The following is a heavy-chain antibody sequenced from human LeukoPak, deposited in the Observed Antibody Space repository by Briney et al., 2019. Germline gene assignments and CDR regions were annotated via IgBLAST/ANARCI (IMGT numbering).Heavy chain of an antibody. J-gene: IGHJ3*02. CDR2: INSDGSNT. V-gene: IGHV3-74*01. D-gene: IGHD3-10*01. CDR3: ARESYGSGSYLVDI. CDR1: GFTFSSYW. Sequence: PGGSLRLSCVASGFTFSSYWMHWVRQAPGKGLVWVSRINSDGSNTNYADSVKGRFTISRDNAKNTLYLQMNSLRAEDTAVYYCARESYGSGSYLVDIWGQGTMVTVSS.